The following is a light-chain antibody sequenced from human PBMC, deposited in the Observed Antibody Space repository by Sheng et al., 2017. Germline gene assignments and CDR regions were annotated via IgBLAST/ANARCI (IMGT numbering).Light chain of an antibody. Sequence: QSALTQPPSASGSPGQSVTISCTGTSSDVGGYNYVSWYQQHPGKAPKLMIYEVNKRPSGVPDRFSGSKSGNTASLTVSGLQAEDEADYYCSSYGDSNNFHVFGTGTKVTAL. CDR2: EVN. V-gene: IGLV2-8*01. CDR1: SSDVGGYNY. CDR3: SSYGDSNNFHV. J-gene: IGLJ1*01.